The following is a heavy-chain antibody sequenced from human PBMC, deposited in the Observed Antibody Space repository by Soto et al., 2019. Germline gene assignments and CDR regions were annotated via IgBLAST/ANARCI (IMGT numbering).Heavy chain of an antibody. CDR3: VRRHVSATGIDWFDP. D-gene: IGHD6-13*01. CDR1: GYTFTSYG. J-gene: IGHJ5*02. V-gene: IGHV1-3*01. CDR2: INAANGDT. Sequence: ASGKVSCKASGYTFTSYGIHWVRQAPGQRLEWMGWINAANGDTIYSPKFQGRVTITRDTSASTAYMELSSLRSEDTALYYCVRRHVSATGIDWFDPWGQGTLVTVSS.